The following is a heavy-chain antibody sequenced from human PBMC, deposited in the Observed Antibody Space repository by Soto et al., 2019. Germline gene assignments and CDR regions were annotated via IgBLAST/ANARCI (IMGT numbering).Heavy chain of an antibody. Sequence: SATLSLTCIVSGASVSSDFSYWSWIRQPPGKGLEWIGCLYSSGNTNYNPSLNSRVTISLDTSKNHFSLRLTSVTAADTAVYYCARVWGGYYFDFWGQGTLVTVSS. V-gene: IGHV4-61*03. CDR3: ARVWGGYYFDF. J-gene: IGHJ4*02. D-gene: IGHD3-16*01. CDR2: LYSSGNT. CDR1: GASVSSDFSY.